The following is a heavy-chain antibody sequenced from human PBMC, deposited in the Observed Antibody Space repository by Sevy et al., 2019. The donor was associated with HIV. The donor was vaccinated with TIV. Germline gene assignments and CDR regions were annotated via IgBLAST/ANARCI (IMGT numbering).Heavy chain of an antibody. Sequence: SETLSLTCTVSDASISNYYWSWIRQPAGKGLEWIGRIDTRGDTHYNPSLKGRVTLSLDTSQKHFSLKLTSVIAADTAVYYCARDVAIRGVFPTFYYHYYMDVWGKGTTVTVSS. CDR2: IDTRGDT. V-gene: IGHV4-4*07. CDR3: ARDVAIRGVFPTFYYHYYMDV. J-gene: IGHJ6*03. CDR1: DASISNYY. D-gene: IGHD3-10*01.